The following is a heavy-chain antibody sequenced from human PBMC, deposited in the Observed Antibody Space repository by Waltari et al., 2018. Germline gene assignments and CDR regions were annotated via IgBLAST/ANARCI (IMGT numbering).Heavy chain of an antibody. CDR1: GFSFSSYA. CDR3: AREGSGGLLGY. J-gene: IGHJ4*02. V-gene: IGHV3-23*01. D-gene: IGHD2-15*01. Sequence: EVQLLESGGGLVQPGGSLRLSCAASGFSFSSYAMSWVRQAPGKGLEWVSAISGSGGSTYYADSVKGRFTISRDNSKNTLYLQMNSLRAEDMAVYYCAREGSGGLLGYWGQGTLVTVSS. CDR2: ISGSGGST.